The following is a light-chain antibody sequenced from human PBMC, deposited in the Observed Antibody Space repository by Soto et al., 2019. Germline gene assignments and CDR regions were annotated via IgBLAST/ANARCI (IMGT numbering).Light chain of an antibody. CDR1: QSVTSSY. V-gene: IGKV3-20*01. Sequence: IVLTQSPGTLSLSPGERATLSCRASQSVTSSYLAWYQQKPGQAPRLLISGASSWATGIPDRFSGSGSGTDFTLTISRLEPEDFAVYYCQQYSTSRLTFGGGTKVEIK. CDR3: QQYSTSRLT. CDR2: GAS. J-gene: IGKJ4*01.